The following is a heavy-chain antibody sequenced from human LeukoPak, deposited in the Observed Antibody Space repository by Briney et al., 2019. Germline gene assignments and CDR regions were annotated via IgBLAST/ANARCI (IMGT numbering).Heavy chain of an antibody. Sequence: SETLSLTCTVSGGSISSSSYYWGWIRQPPGKGLEWIGSIYYSGSTYYNPSLKSRVTISVDTSKNQFSLKLSSVTAAGTAVYYCARGRDGYNFDFDYWGQGTLVTVSS. D-gene: IGHD5-24*01. CDR1: GGSISSSSYY. CDR3: ARGRDGYNFDFDY. J-gene: IGHJ4*02. V-gene: IGHV4-39*01. CDR2: IYYSGST.